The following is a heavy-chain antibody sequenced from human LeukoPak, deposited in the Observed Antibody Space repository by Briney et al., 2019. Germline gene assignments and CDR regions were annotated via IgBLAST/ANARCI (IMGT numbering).Heavy chain of an antibody. D-gene: IGHD3-22*01. V-gene: IGHV4-34*01. J-gene: IGHJ3*01. Sequence: PSETLSLTCAVFRGSFSGYYWNRIRQSPGKGLEWIGEINHSGGTHYSPSLKSRVTISLDTSKNQFSLRLSSVTAADTAVYYCARDDLYYNDSSGHSDAFDLWGQGTMVTISS. CDR3: ARDDLYYNDSSGHSDAFDL. CDR1: RGSFSGYY. CDR2: INHSGGT.